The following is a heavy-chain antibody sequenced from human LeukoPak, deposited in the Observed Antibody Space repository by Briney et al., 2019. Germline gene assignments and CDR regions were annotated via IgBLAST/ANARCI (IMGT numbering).Heavy chain of an antibody. CDR1: GGSISSSNW. CDR3: ARGEEYGPGTVHFDY. Sequence: PSGTLSLTCAVSGGSISSSNWWSWVRQPPGKGLEWIGEVHHSGGTNYNPSLKNRVTISADRSNNRFSLSLNSVTAADTAVFYCARGEEYGPGTVHFDYWGQGILVTVSS. J-gene: IGHJ4*02. CDR2: VHHSGGT. V-gene: IGHV4-4*02. D-gene: IGHD3-10*01.